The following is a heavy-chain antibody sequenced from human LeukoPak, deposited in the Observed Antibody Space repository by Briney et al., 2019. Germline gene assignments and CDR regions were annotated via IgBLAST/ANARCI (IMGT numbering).Heavy chain of an antibody. J-gene: IGHJ4*02. D-gene: IGHD6-13*01. CDR3: ARVRPPSSRYYFDY. Sequence: GGSLRLSCVVSGIIFSDFDMHWVRQAPGKGLEWVAVIWHDDTNKYYGDSVRGRFTISRDNSKNTLYLQMDSLRVEDTAVYYCARVRPPSSRYYFDYWGQGTLVTVSS. CDR1: GIIFSDFD. CDR2: IWHDDTNK. V-gene: IGHV3-33*01.